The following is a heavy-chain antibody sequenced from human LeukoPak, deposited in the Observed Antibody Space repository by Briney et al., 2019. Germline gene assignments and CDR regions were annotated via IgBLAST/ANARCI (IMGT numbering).Heavy chain of an antibody. J-gene: IGHJ4*02. V-gene: IGHV3-74*01. CDR2: INVDGGTT. CDR3: AGDMTGPLDY. Sequence: PGGSLRLSCEASGFTFSSYWMHWVRQAPGKGLVWISRINVDGGTTDYADSVRGRFTISRDNAKNTLYLQMNNLRAEDTAVYYCAGDMTGPLDYWGQGTLVTASS. CDR1: GFTFSSYW. D-gene: IGHD1-20*01.